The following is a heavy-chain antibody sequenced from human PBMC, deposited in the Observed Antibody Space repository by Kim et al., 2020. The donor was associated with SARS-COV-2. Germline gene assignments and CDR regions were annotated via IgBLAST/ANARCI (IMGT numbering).Heavy chain of an antibody. CDR3: AREVGAWLQLGAFDF. CDR1: GFEFSDYY. J-gene: IGHJ3*01. Sequence: GGSLRLSCAASGFEFSDYYMTWIRQAPGKGLEWVSYISSGGDPLYYADSVKGRFTISRDNARNSLYLEMNSLRADDTAVYYCAREVGAWLQLGAFDFCG. CDR2: ISSGGDPL. D-gene: IGHD5-12*01. V-gene: IGHV3-11*01.